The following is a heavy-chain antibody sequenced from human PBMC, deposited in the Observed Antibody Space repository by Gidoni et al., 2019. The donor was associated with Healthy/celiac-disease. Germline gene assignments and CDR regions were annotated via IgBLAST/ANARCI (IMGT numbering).Heavy chain of an antibody. Sequence: QVQLVQSGAEVKKPGASVKVSCKASGYTFTSYYMHWVRQAPGQGLEWMGIINPSGGSTSYAQKFQGRVTMTRDTSTSTVYMELSSLRSEDTAVYYCARGEGDYYDSSGYYSLSFDYWGQGTLVTVSS. J-gene: IGHJ4*02. CDR2: INPSGGST. CDR1: GYTFTSYY. V-gene: IGHV1-46*01. D-gene: IGHD3-22*01. CDR3: ARGEGDYYDSSGYYSLSFDY.